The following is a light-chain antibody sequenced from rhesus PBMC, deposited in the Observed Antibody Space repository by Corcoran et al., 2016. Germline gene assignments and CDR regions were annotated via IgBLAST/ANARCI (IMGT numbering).Light chain of an antibody. J-gene: IGKJ4*01. V-gene: IGKV2-104*02. CDR1: QSLLDSEDGNTY. CDR3: MQALEFPLT. Sequence: DIVMTQTPLSLPVTPGEPASISCRSSQSLLDSEDGNTYVDWYLQKPGQSPQLLIYEVSHRASGVPDRFSGSGSDTDFTLKISRVEAEDVGVYYCMQALEFPLTFGGGTKVEIK. CDR2: EVS.